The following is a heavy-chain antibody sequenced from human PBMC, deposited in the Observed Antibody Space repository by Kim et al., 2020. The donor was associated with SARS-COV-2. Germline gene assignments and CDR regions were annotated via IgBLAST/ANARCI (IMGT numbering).Heavy chain of an antibody. CDR2: TYYRSKWLT. Sequence: SQTLSLTCAISGDSVSSNSAAWNWIRQSPSRGLEWLGRTYYRSKWLTDYAVSVRSRIAISPDTSKNQFSLQLNSVTPEDTAIYFCTQGWAFQSWGQGTLVTVSS. CDR3: TQGWAFQS. CDR1: GDSVSSNSAA. V-gene: IGHV6-1*01. J-gene: IGHJ5*02. D-gene: IGHD6-19*01.